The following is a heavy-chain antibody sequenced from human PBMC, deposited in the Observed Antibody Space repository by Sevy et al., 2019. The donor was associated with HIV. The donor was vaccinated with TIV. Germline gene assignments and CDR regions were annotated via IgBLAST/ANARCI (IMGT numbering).Heavy chain of an antibody. CDR2: IWYDGSNK. CDR1: GFTFSSYG. CDR3: AKDQLERRFYFDY. D-gene: IGHD1-1*01. Sequence: GGSLRLSCAASGFTFSSYGMHWVRQAPGKGLEWVAVIWYDGSNKYYADSVKGRFTISRDNSKNTLYLQMNSLRAEDTAVYYCAKDQLERRFYFDYWGQGTLVTVSS. V-gene: IGHV3-33*06. J-gene: IGHJ4*02.